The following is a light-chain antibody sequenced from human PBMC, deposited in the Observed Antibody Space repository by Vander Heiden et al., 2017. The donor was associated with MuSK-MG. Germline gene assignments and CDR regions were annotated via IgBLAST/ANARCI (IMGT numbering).Light chain of an antibody. CDR1: QGISSA. V-gene: IGKV1D-13*01. CDR3: QRFNNFPLA. J-gene: IGKJ4*01. Sequence: AIQLTQSPSSLSASVGDRVTITCRASQGISSALAWYQQKPGKAPKLLIYDASRLESGVPSRFSGSASGTDFTLTISILHPEDFTTYYCQRFNNFPLAFGGGTKVXIK. CDR2: DAS.